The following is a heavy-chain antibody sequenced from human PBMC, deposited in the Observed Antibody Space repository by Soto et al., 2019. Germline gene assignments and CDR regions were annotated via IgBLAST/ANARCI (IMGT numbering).Heavy chain of an antibody. CDR2: ISGSGFKK. Sequence: GGSLRLSCAASGFIFENFGMSWVRQAPGKGLEWISSISGSGFKKYYADSVKGRFTSSRDNSKSTVYLELNNLSAEDTAVYHCAKNQGVELVPLATVDWFDPWGQGSVVTVSS. CDR1: GFIFENFG. D-gene: IGHD1-26*01. CDR3: AKNQGVELVPLATVDWFDP. J-gene: IGHJ5*02. V-gene: IGHV3-23*01.